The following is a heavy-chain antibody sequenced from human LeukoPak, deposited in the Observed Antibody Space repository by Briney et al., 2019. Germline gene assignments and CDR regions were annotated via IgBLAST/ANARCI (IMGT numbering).Heavy chain of an antibody. V-gene: IGHV4-34*01. Sequence: SETLSLTCAVYGGSFSGYYWSWIRQPPGKGLEWIGEINHSGSTNYNPSLKSRVTISVDTSKNQISLKLSSVTAADTAVYCCARRRDILTGYYGYNWFDPWGQGTLVTVSS. CDR1: GGSFSGYY. D-gene: IGHD3-9*01. CDR3: ARRRDILTGYYGYNWFDP. CDR2: INHSGST. J-gene: IGHJ5*02.